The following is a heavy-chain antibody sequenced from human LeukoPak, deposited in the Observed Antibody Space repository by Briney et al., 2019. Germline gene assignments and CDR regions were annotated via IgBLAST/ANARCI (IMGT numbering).Heavy chain of an antibody. J-gene: IGHJ3*02. CDR1: GFTVSSNY. Sequence: GGSLRLSCAASGFTVSSNYMSWVRQAPGKGLEWVSVIYSGGSTYYADSVKGRFTISRDNSKNTLYLQMNSLRAEDTAVYYCAKEWATIDQGAFDIWGQGTMVTVSS. CDR3: AKEWATIDQGAFDI. V-gene: IGHV3-53*01. CDR2: IYSGGST. D-gene: IGHD5-24*01.